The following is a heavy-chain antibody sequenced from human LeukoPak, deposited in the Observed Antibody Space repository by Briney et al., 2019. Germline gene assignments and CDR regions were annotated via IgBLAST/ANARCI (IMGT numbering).Heavy chain of an antibody. D-gene: IGHD2-21*02. CDR1: KFTFKTYN. CDR3: ARDPLYCGGDCYHDY. V-gene: IGHV3-21*01. CDR2: ISSSSRHI. Sequence: GGSLRLSCAASKFTFKTYNMNWVRQAPGKGLEWVSSISSSSRHISYADSVKGRFTISRDNAKNSLYLQMNSLRVEDTAVYYCARDPLYCGGDCYHDYWGQGTLVTVSS. J-gene: IGHJ4*02.